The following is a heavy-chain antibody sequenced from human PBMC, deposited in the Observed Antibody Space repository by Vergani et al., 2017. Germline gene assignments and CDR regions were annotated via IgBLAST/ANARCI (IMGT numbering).Heavy chain of an antibody. J-gene: IGHJ5*02. CDR1: GGSISSSSYY. CDR3: ARLRGAGLLEWLQQMGINWFDP. V-gene: IGHV4-39*01. Sequence: QLQLQESGPGLVKPSETLSLTCTVSGGSISSSSYYWGWIRQPPGKGLEWIGSIYYSGSTYYNPSLKSRVTISVDTSKNQFSLKLSSVTAADTAVYYCARLRGAGLLEWLQQMGINWFDPWGQGTLVTVSS. D-gene: IGHD3-3*01. CDR2: IYYSGST.